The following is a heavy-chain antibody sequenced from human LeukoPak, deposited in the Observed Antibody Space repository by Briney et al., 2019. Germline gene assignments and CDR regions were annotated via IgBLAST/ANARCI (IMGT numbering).Heavy chain of an antibody. CDR1: GDSLNGYY. D-gene: IGHD4-17*01. CDR3: ARVDGDYGKGFDP. J-gene: IGHJ5*02. CDR2: IFTSGIT. V-gene: IGHV4-4*07. Sequence: SETLSLTCTVSGDSLNGYYGGWIRQPAGKGLGWIGRIFTSGITKNSPSRRSRVTMSIDTSKNQFSLKLSSVTAADTAVYYCARVDGDYGKGFDPWGQGTLVTVSS.